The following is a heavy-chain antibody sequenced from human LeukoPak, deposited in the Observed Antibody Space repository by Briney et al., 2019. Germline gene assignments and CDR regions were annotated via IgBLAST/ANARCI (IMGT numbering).Heavy chain of an antibody. CDR3: ARDGFLEWLSRGGWFDP. J-gene: IGHJ5*02. CDR1: GFTFSSYA. D-gene: IGHD3-3*01. V-gene: IGHV3-21*01. CDR2: ISSSSSYI. Sequence: GGSLRLSCAASGFTFSSYAMSRVRQAPGKGLEWVSCISSSSSYIYYADSVKGRFTISRDNAKNSLYLQMNSLRAEDTAVYYCARDGFLEWLSRGGWFDPWGQGTLVTVSS.